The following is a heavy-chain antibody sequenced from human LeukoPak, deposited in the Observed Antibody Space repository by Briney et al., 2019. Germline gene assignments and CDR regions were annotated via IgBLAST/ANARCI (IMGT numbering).Heavy chain of an antibody. CDR3: ARGYYYDSSGYYGWFYP. CDR2: INPNSGGT. D-gene: IGHD3-22*01. V-gene: IGHV1-2*02. Sequence: ASVKVSCKASGYTFTGYYMHWVRQAPGQGLEWMGWINPNSGGTNYAQKFQGRVTMTRDTSISTAYMELSRLRSDDTAVYYCARGYYYDSSGYYGWFYPWGQGTLVTVSS. CDR1: GYTFTGYY. J-gene: IGHJ5*02.